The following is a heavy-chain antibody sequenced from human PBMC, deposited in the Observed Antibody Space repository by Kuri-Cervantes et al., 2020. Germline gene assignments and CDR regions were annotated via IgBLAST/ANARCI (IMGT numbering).Heavy chain of an antibody. CDR1: GGSFSGYY. D-gene: IGHD2-2*01. CDR3: ARADPDCSSASCYLPSGRHYYYYYMDV. Sequence: SETLSLTCAVYGGSFSGYYWSWIRQPPGKGLEWIGEIHHSGSTNYNPSLKSRVTISVDTSKNQFSLKLTSVTAADTAVYYCARADPDCSSASCYLPSGRHYYYYYMDVWGKGTTVTVSS. J-gene: IGHJ6*03. CDR2: IHHSGST. V-gene: IGHV4-34*01.